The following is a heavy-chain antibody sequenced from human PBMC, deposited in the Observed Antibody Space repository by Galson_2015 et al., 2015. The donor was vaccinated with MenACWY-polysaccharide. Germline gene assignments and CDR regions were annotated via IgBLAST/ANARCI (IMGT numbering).Heavy chain of an antibody. CDR2: IYHSGST. J-gene: IGHJ4*02. D-gene: IGHD1-26*01. CDR3: ARVEKYSGSFYILY. Sequence: SETLSLTCAVSGYSISSGYYWGWIRQPPGKGLEWIGSIYHSGSTYYNPSLKSQVTIAVDTSKNQFSLKLSSVTAADTAVYYCARVEKYSGSFYILYWGQGTLVTVSS. CDR1: GYSISSGYY. V-gene: IGHV4-38-2*01.